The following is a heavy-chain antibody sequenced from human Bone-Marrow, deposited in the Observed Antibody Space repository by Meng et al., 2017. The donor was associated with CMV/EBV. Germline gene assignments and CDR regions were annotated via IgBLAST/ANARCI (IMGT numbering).Heavy chain of an antibody. CDR2: IDHSGST. J-gene: IGHJ6*02. V-gene: IGHV4-34*01. CDR1: GGSFSGYY. Sequence: SETLSLTCAVYGGSFSGYYWTWIRQPPRKGLEWIGEIDHSGSTNYNPSLKSRVTISVDTSKSQFSLRLSSVTAADTAIYYCARGGGYCSGTSCYTSYYYGMDVWGQGTTVTVSS. D-gene: IGHD2-2*02. CDR3: ARGGGYCSGTSCYTSYYYGMDV.